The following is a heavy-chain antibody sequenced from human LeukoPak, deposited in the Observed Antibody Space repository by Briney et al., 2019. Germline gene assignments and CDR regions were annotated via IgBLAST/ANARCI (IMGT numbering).Heavy chain of an antibody. CDR2: IYYSGST. J-gene: IGHJ4*02. V-gene: IGHV4-59*01. D-gene: IGHD3-22*01. CDR3: AAGYYPPLNFDY. Sequence: SETLSLTCTVSGGSISSYYWSRIRQPPGKGLEWIGYIYYSGSTNYNPSLKSRVTISVDTSKNQFSLKLSSVTAADTAVYYCAAGYYPPLNFDYWGQGTLVTVSS. CDR1: GGSISSYY.